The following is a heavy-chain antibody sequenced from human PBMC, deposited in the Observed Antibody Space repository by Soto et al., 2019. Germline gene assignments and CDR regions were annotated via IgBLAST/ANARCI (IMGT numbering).Heavy chain of an antibody. V-gene: IGHV4-30-4*01. CDR1: GDSIDSTSYY. Sequence: LSLTCTVSGDSIDSTSYYWSWVRQPPGKGLQWIGYIHYTGSTFYNPSLKSRVTFSVDTSKNQFSLNLTSVTAEDTAVYYCARAPYDSSGYFPYDYWGQGTLVTVSS. CDR3: ARAPYDSSGYFPYDY. J-gene: IGHJ4*02. D-gene: IGHD3-22*01. CDR2: IHYTGST.